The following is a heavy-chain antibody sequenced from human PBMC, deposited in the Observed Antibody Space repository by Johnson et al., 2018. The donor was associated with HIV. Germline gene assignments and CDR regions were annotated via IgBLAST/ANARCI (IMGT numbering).Heavy chain of an antibody. J-gene: IGHJ3*02. D-gene: IGHD3-10*02. V-gene: IGHV3-30*04. Sequence: QVQLVESGGGVVQPGRSLRLSCAASGFSFSSYAMHWVRQAPGKGLEWVALMSFDGSNKYYADSVKGRFTISRDNSKNTLYLQMNSLRAEDTAVYYCARDFMYAFDIWGQGTMVTVSS. CDR3: ARDFMYAFDI. CDR1: GFSFSSYA. CDR2: MSFDGSNK.